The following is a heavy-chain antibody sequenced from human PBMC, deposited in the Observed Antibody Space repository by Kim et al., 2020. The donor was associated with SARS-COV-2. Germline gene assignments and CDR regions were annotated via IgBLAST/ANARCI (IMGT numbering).Heavy chain of an antibody. CDR2: ISNSDST. Sequence: GGSLRLSCAASGFTFSNYGMNWVRQAPGKGLEWVAAISNSDSTFDADSVKGRFTISRDNSKNMLYLQMNSLRVEDTAVYYCAKRPGDHGAGYMDVWGQGTTVTVSS. CDR3: AKRPGDHGAGYMDV. CDR1: GFTFSNYG. V-gene: IGHV3-23*01. J-gene: IGHJ6*02. D-gene: IGHD3-10*01.